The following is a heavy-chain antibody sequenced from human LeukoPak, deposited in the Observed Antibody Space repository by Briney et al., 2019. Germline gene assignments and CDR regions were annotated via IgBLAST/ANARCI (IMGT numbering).Heavy chain of an antibody. Sequence: SETLSLTCTVSGGSVTSGTYYWTWIRQPPGKGLEWIGYMYYTGSTTYNPSLKSRVTISLDTSKNQFSLKLTSVTAADTAVYYCASPGPDYGDYAYAYWGQGSLVTVSS. D-gene: IGHD4-17*01. V-gene: IGHV4-61*01. J-gene: IGHJ4*02. CDR2: MYYTGST. CDR1: GGSVTSGTYY. CDR3: ASPGPDYGDYAYAY.